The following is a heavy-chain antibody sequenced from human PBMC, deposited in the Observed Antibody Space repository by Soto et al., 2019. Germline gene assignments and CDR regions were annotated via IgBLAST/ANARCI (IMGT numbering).Heavy chain of an antibody. V-gene: IGHV3-48*02. D-gene: IGHD3-10*01. CDR3: ARRITMVRGPYYYYAMDV. Sequence: GGSLRLSCAASGFTFSSHAMNWVRQAPGKGLEWLSYITSTSSTKHYAASVEDRFTISRDNAKNSLYLQMNSLRDEDTAVYYCARRITMVRGPYYYYAMDVWGQGTTVTVSS. J-gene: IGHJ6*02. CDR1: GFTFSSHA. CDR2: ITSTSSTK.